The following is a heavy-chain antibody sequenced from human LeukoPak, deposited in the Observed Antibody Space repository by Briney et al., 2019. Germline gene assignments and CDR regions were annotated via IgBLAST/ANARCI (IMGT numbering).Heavy chain of an antibody. V-gene: IGHV3-74*01. Sequence: GGSLRLSCVASGFTFSSYWIHWVRQAPGKGLVWVSRIYSDATYYADSVKGRFTISRDNAKNTLYLQMNSLRAEDTAVYYCARESYDSSGYYNGGGFDYWGQGTLVTVSS. CDR1: GFTFSSYW. D-gene: IGHD3-22*01. CDR2: IYSDAT. J-gene: IGHJ4*02. CDR3: ARESYDSSGYYNGGGFDY.